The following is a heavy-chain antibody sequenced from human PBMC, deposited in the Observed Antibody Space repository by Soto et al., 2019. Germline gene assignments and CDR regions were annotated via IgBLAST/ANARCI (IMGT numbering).Heavy chain of an antibody. CDR2: ISSSGSP. CDR3: ARSGVTGIVIPSHWFDP. Sequence: TLSLTCTVAGDSIGGVGYGSWIRQFPGRGLEWIGCISSSGSPYYNPALNNRISLSLDTSQNQFSLKLLSVTAADTAIYYCARSGVTGIVIPSHWFDPWGQGTLVTVSS. D-gene: IGHD2-21*02. CDR1: GDSIGGVGY. J-gene: IGHJ5*02. V-gene: IGHV4-31*03.